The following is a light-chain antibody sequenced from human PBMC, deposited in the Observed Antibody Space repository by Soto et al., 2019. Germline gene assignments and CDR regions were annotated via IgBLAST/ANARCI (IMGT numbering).Light chain of an antibody. J-gene: IGKJ4*01. V-gene: IGKV3-20*01. Sequence: EIVLTQSPGTLSLSPGERATLSCRASQSVRSGYFAWYQQKPGQAPRLLIVGASSRATGIPDRFSGGGSGTDLTLTISRLEPEDFALDYCHQYGNSPLTFGGGTTVEIK. CDR3: HQYGNSPLT. CDR2: GAS. CDR1: QSVRSGY.